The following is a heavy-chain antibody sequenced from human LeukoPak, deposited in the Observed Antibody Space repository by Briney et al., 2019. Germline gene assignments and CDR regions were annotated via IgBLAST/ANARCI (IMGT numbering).Heavy chain of an antibody. V-gene: IGHV3-23*01. Sequence: AGGSLRLSCAASGFTFTSYNMSWVRQAPGKGLEWVSGIIGGGGSTYYADSVKGRFTISGDNSRNTLFLQMNSLRAEDTAVYYCAHGAMYQLDYWGQGTLVTVSS. D-gene: IGHD2-2*01. CDR1: GFTFTSYN. J-gene: IGHJ4*02. CDR3: AHGAMYQLDY. CDR2: IIGGGGST.